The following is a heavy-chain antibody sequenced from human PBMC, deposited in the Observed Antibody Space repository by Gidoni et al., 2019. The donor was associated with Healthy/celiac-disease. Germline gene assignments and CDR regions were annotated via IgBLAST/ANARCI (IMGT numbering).Heavy chain of an antibody. CDR3: ARYGDYCFDY. CDR1: GYTLTSYS. D-gene: IGHD4-17*01. CDR2: INPSGDRT. Sequence: QVQLVQSWAEVKKPEASVKVSCTASGYTLTSYSMHWVRQAPGQGLGWMGIINPSGDRTSYAQKFQGRVTITRDTSKSRVYMELSSRRSEDTAVYYCARYGDYCFDYWGQGTLGTVSS. V-gene: IGHV1-46*01. J-gene: IGHJ4*02.